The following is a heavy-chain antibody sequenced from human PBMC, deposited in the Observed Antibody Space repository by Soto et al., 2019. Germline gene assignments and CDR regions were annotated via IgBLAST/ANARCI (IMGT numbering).Heavy chain of an antibody. CDR2: MNPNSGNT. J-gene: IGHJ4*02. D-gene: IGHD3-22*01. CDR1: GYTFTSYD. V-gene: IGHV1-8*01. CDR3: ARAPLVPRHYYDSSGYFDY. Sequence: ASVKVSCKASGYTFTSYDINWVRQATGQGLEWMGWMNPNSGNTGYAQKFQGRVTMTRNTSISTAYMELSSLRSEDTAVYYCARAPLVPRHYYDSSGYFDYWGQGTLVTVSS.